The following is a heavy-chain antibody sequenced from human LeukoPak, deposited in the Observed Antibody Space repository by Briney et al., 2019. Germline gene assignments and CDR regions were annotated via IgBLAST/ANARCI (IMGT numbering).Heavy chain of an antibody. Sequence: LETLSLTCTVSGGSISSSSYYWGWIRQPPGKGLEWIGSIYYSGSTNYNPSLKSRVTISVDTSKNQFSLKLSSVTAADTAVYYCARNYDYVWGSYPPRGFDPWGQGTLVTVSS. D-gene: IGHD3-16*02. J-gene: IGHJ5*02. CDR3: ARNYDYVWGSYPPRGFDP. V-gene: IGHV4-39*07. CDR1: GGSISSSSYY. CDR2: IYYSGST.